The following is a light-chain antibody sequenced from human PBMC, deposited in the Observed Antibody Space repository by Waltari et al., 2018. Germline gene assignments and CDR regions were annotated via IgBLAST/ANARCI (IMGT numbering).Light chain of an antibody. CDR3: QQSYTTPQT. Sequence: DIQMTKSPSTLSASVGDRVTLTCRAGQNIDTYLSWYQQRPGRAPRLLILAASNLHSGVPSRFSGSGSGTEFTLTISTLQLEDFATYYCQQSYTTPQTFGPGTKLDIK. V-gene: IGKV1-39*01. J-gene: IGKJ2*01. CDR1: QNIDTY. CDR2: AAS.